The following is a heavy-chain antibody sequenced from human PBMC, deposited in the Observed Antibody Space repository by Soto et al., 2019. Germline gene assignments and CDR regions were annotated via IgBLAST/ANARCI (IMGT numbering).Heavy chain of an antibody. Sequence: SVKVSCTSSNNTFNNYAITWVRQALGQGIEWMGGIIPIFVTANYAQKFQGRVTITADESTSTAYMELSSLRSEDTAVYYCARGGDYYDSSGYYYWGQGTLVTVSS. CDR3: ARGGDYYDSSGYYY. D-gene: IGHD3-22*01. J-gene: IGHJ4*02. CDR2: IIPIFVTA. CDR1: NNTFNNYA. V-gene: IGHV1-69*13.